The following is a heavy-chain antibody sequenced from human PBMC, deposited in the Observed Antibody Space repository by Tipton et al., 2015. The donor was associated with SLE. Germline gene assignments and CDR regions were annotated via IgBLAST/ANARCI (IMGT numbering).Heavy chain of an antibody. D-gene: IGHD3-22*01. J-gene: IGHJ5*02. CDR1: GDSIRRAGYS. Sequence: TLSLTCAVSGDSIRRAGYSWSWIRQPPGKGLEWIGYIYHNGSPYYNPSLKSRVTISVDWATSQFSLILSAVTDADTAVYYCARLANSSGYSIFDPWGLGTQVTVSS. CDR2: IYHNGSP. CDR3: ARLANSSGYSIFDP. V-gene: IGHV4-30-2*01.